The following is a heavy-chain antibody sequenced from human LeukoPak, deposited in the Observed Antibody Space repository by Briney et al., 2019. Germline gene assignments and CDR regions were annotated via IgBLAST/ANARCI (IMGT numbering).Heavy chain of an antibody. CDR1: RYTFTDYY. CDR3: APTARFLEWSPSWY. Sequence: GATVKISCKVSRYTFTDYYMHWVQQAPGKGLEWMGLVDPEDGETIYAEKFQGRVTITADTSTDTAYMELSSLRSEDTAVYYCAPTARFLEWSPSWYWGQGTLVTVSS. J-gene: IGHJ4*02. CDR2: VDPEDGET. V-gene: IGHV1-69-2*01. D-gene: IGHD3-3*01.